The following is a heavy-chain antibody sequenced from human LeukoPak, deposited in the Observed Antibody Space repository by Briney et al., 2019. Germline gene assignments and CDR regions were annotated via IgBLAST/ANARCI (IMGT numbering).Heavy chain of an antibody. D-gene: IGHD1-26*01. Sequence: QPGGSLRLSCAASGFTFRSYEMNWVRQAPGKGLEWISDISSSSTTIHYADSVKGRFTISRDNAKNSLYLQMNNLRAEDTAVYYCARDPREWGLPYFDCWGQGTLVTVSS. CDR1: GFTFRSYE. J-gene: IGHJ4*02. CDR2: ISSSSTTI. CDR3: ARDPREWGLPYFDC. V-gene: IGHV3-48*01.